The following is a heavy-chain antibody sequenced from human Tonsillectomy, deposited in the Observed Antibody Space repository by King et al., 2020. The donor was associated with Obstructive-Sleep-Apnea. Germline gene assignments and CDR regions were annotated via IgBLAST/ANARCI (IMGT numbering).Heavy chain of an antibody. Sequence: VQLVESGGALVQPGGSLRLSCAASGFTFSNFWMHWVRQTPGKGLVWVSRIYTDGRNTTYAGSVKGRFTISRDNSKSTLYLQMNSLRPEDTAVYYCVRGSATGKYWGQGTLVTVSS. J-gene: IGHJ4*02. CDR2: IYTDGRNT. CDR1: GFTFSNFW. D-gene: IGHD3-10*01. CDR3: VRGSATGKY. V-gene: IGHV3-74*01.